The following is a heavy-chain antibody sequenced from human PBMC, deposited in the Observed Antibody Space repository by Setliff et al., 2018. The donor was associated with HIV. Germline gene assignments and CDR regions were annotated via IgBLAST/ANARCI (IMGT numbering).Heavy chain of an antibody. J-gene: IGHJ5*02. CDR3: ATCRHRPSNWFDP. CDR1: GGSVSSPGYY. Sequence: SETLSLTCTVSGGSVSSPGYYWGWIRQPPGKGLEWIGSVYNSGITFKNPSLKSRVTISVDRSGNQFSLRLTSVTAADTAVYYCATCRHRPSNWFDPLGQGTVVTVSS. V-gene: IGHV4-39*07. CDR2: VYNSGIT.